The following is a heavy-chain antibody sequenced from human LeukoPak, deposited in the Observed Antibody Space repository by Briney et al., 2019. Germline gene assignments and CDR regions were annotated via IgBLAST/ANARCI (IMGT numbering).Heavy chain of an antibody. CDR1: GFTFSSYA. J-gene: IGHJ4*02. D-gene: IGHD2-15*01. Sequence: GGSLRLSCAASGFTFSSYAMHWVRQAPGKGLEWVAVISYDGSNKYYADSVKGRSTISRDNSKNTLYLQMNSLRAEDTAVYYCARGCSSCPVDYWGQGTLVTVSS. V-gene: IGHV3-30-3*01. CDR2: ISYDGSNK. CDR3: ARGCSSCPVDY.